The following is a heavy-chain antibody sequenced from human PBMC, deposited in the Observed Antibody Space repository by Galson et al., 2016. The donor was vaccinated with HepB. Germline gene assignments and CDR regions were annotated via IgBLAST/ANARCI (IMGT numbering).Heavy chain of an antibody. D-gene: IGHD3-22*01. J-gene: IGHJ4*02. V-gene: IGHV3-23*01. CDR1: GFTFSSYA. Sequence: SLRLPCAASGFTFSSYAMSWVRPAPGKGLEWVSLITGGGRTTHYADSVKGRFTISRDNSKSTLYLQMNSLTGEDTAVYYCAKDTRGYSSDWGQGTLVTVSP. CDR3: AKDTRGYSSD. CDR2: ITGGGRTT.